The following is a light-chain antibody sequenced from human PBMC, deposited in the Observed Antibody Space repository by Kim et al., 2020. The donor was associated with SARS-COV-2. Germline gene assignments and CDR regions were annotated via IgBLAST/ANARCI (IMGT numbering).Light chain of an antibody. CDR2: ETI. J-gene: IGKJ1*01. CDR1: QTIDMNF. CDR3: QQYKTSSWT. Sequence: DIVLTQSPGTVSLSPGERVTLSCRASQTIDMNFLAWYQQKPGQAPRLLIYETITRATGIPDRFRGRGSGTDFTLTISRLEPEDFAIYYCQQYKTSSWTFGQGTKVDIK. V-gene: IGKV3-20*01.